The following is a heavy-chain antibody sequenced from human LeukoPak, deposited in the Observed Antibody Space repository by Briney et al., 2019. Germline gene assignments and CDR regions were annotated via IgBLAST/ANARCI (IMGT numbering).Heavy chain of an antibody. V-gene: IGHV4-59*12. D-gene: IGHD3-16*01. J-gene: IGHJ4*02. CDR1: GGSISNYY. CDR3: ARGKVWGSSPYYFDY. Sequence: SETLSLTCTVSGGSISNYYWSWIRQPPGKGLEWIGYIYYSGSTNYNPSLKSRVTISVDTSKNQFSLKLSSVTAADTAVYYCARGKVWGSSPYYFDYWGQGTLVTVSS. CDR2: IYYSGST.